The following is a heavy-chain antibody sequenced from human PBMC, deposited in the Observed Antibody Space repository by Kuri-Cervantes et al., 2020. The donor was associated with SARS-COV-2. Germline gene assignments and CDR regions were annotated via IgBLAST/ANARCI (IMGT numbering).Heavy chain of an antibody. V-gene: IGHV3-30*03. J-gene: IGHJ4*02. D-gene: IGHD6-6*01. CDR3: AARNFDY. CDR2: ISGDGGYK. Sequence: GSLRLSCAASGFTFSTYGMNWVRQAPGRGLEWVGLISGDGGYKFYGDSVKGRFTISRDNSKNTLFLQMNLLRPEDTAMCYCAARNFDYWGQGTLVTVSS. CDR1: GFTFSTYG.